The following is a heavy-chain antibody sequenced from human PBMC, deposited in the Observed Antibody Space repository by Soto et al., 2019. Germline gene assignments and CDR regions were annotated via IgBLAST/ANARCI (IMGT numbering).Heavy chain of an antibody. Sequence: QVQLVQSGAEVQKPGASVKVSCKASGYTFTGYDIKWVRQATGQGLEWMGWMYPKRGNTVYAQKFQDRVTMTRDTSISTAYMELTSLTSDDSAMYYCARERSYGLDYWGQGTLVTVSS. J-gene: IGHJ4*02. CDR3: ARERSYGLDY. D-gene: IGHD5-18*01. CDR1: GYTFTGYD. V-gene: IGHV1-8*01. CDR2: MYPKRGNT.